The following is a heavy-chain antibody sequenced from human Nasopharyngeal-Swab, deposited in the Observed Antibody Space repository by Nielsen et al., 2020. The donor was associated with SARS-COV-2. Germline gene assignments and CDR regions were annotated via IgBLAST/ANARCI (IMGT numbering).Heavy chain of an antibody. CDR1: GYTFTSYD. CDR3: ARLGMATVPYYGMDV. V-gene: IGHV1-8*01. J-gene: IGHJ6*02. Sequence: ASVKVSCKASGYTFTSYDINWVRQATGQGLEWMGWMNPNSGNTGYAQKFQGRVTMTRNTSISTAYMELSSLRSEDTAVYYCARLGMATVPYYGMDVWGQGTTVTVSS. D-gene: IGHD5-24*01. CDR2: MNPNSGNT.